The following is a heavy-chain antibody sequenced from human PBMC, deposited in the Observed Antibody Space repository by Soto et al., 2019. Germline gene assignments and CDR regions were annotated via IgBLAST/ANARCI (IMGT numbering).Heavy chain of an antibody. V-gene: IGHV3-30*18. J-gene: IGHJ4*02. CDR2: ISYDGSNK. Sequence: QPGGSLRLSCAASGFTFSSYGMHWVRQAPGKGLEWVAVISYDGSNKYYADSVKGRFTISRDNSKNTLYLQMNSLRAEDTAVYYCAKDGMTTVATHFDYWGQGTLVPVSS. CDR1: GFTFSSYG. D-gene: IGHD4-17*01. CDR3: AKDGMTTVATHFDY.